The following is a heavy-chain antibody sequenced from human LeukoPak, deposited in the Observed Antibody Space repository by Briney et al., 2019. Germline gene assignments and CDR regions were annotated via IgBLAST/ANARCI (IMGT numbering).Heavy chain of an antibody. Sequence: GGSLRLSCSASGFSFSSYTMTWVRQAPGKGPEWVSIISGGGDTTFYTDSVKGRFTISRDNSKNTLYLQMNSRRGEDTDVYYCARDRSIYSSSFYFDYWGQGTLVTVSS. J-gene: IGHJ4*02. CDR2: ISGGGDTT. CDR1: GFSFSSYT. D-gene: IGHD6-6*01. CDR3: ARDRSIYSSSFYFDY. V-gene: IGHV3-23*01.